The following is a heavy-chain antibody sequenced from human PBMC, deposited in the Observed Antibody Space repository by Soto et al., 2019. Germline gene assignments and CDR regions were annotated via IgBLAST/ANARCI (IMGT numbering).Heavy chain of an antibody. CDR1: GFTFSSYG. CDR3: AKAGRIAADY. J-gene: IGHJ4*02. D-gene: IGHD6-13*01. V-gene: IGHV3-30*18. CDR2: ISYDGSNK. Sequence: GSLRLSCAASGFTFSSYGMHWVRQAPGKGLEWVAVISYDGSNKCYADSVKGRFTISRDNSKNTLHLQMNSLRAEDTAVYYCAKAGRIAADYWGQGTLVTVSS.